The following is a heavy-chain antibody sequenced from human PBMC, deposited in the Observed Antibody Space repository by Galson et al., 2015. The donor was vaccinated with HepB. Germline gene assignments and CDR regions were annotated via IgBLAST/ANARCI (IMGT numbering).Heavy chain of an antibody. D-gene: IGHD5-18*01. CDR3: ARKKGYRTHLYYYYGMDV. Sequence: SLRLSCAASGFTFSSYGMHWVRQAPGKGLEWVAVIWYDGSNKYYADSVKGRFTISRDNSKNTLYLQMNSLRAEDTAVYYCARKKGYRTHLYYYYGMDVWGQGTTVTVSS. CDR1: GFTFSSYG. J-gene: IGHJ6*02. V-gene: IGHV3-33*01. CDR2: IWYDGSNK.